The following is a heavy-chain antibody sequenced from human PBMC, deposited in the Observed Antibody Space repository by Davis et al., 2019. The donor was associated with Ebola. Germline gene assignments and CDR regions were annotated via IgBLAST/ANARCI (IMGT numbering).Heavy chain of an antibody. V-gene: IGHV3-15*01. J-gene: IGHJ3*01. CDR3: ITRTAVTDVHAFDV. D-gene: IGHD6-19*01. CDR1: GFTFSNAW. CDR2: TKSKTDGGTT. Sequence: GESLKISCAASGFTFSNAWMSWVRQALGKGLEWVGRTKSKTDGGTTDYAAPVKGRFTISRDDSKNTLFLQMDSLKTEDTAVYHCITRTAVTDVHAFDVWGQGTMVAVSP.